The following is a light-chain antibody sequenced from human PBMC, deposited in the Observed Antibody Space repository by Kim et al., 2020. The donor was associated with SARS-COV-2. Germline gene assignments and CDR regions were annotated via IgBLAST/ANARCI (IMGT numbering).Light chain of an antibody. V-gene: IGLV2-8*01. Sequence: QSALTQPPSASGSPGQSVTISCTGTSCDVGAYNYVSWYQQHPGKAPKLMIYEVSKRPSGVPDRFSGSKSGNTASLTVSGLQAEDEADYYCSSYAGSNNVFGTGTKVTVL. CDR3: SSYAGSNNV. CDR2: EVS. J-gene: IGLJ1*01. CDR1: SCDVGAYNY.